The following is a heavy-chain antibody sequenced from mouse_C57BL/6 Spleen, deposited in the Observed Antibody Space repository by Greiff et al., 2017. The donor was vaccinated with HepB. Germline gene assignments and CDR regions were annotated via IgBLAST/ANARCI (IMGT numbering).Heavy chain of an antibody. D-gene: IGHD1-1*01. CDR1: GYTFTSYW. Sequence: QVQLQQPGAELVKPGASVKMSCKASGYTFTSYWITWVKQRPGQGLEWIGDIYPGSGSTNYNEKFKSKATLTVDTSSSTAYMQLSSLTSEDSAVYYCASQGLYYGSSYDAMDYWGQGTSVTVSS. CDR3: ASQGLYYGSSYDAMDY. V-gene: IGHV1-55*01. CDR2: IYPGSGST. J-gene: IGHJ4*01.